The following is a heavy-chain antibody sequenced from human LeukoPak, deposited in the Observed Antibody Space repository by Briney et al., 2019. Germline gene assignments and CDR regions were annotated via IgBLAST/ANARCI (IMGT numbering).Heavy chain of an antibody. Sequence: PRGSLRLSCAASGFTFSDYYMSWIRQAPGKGLEWVSYIGTSASAIYYADSVKGRFTISRDNAKNSLYLQMSSLRAEDTAVYCCARAGSMTRIGAFDILGQGTMVTVSS. CDR3: ARAGSMTRIGAFDI. CDR1: GFTFSDYY. D-gene: IGHD3-22*01. J-gene: IGHJ3*02. V-gene: IGHV3-11*04. CDR2: IGTSASAI.